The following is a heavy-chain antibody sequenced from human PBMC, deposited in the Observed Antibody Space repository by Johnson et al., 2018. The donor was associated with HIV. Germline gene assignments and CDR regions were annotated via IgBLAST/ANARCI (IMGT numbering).Heavy chain of an antibody. D-gene: IGHD3-10*01. J-gene: IGHJ3*02. Sequence: VLLVESGGGVVRPGGSLRLSCAASGFTFDDCGMSWVRQGPGKGLEWVSGLNWNGGSPGYADSVKGRFTISRDNAKNSLYLQMNSLRAEDTALYYCAKEMEVYYGSGKGDAFDIWGQGTMVTVSS. CDR1: GFTFDDCG. CDR3: AKEMEVYYGSGKGDAFDI. CDR2: LNWNGGSP. V-gene: IGHV3-20*04.